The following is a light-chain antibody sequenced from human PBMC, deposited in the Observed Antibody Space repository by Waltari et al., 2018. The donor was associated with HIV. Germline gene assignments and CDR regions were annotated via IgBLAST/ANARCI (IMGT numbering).Light chain of an antibody. V-gene: IGKV3-15*01. CDR3: QQYKNWWT. J-gene: IGKJ1*01. CDR2: GAS. CDR1: QSVSSN. Sequence: ETVMTQSPATLSVSPGEGATLSCRASQSVSSNVAWYPQKPGQAPRLLIYGASTRATGVPARFSGSGSGTEFTLTISSLQSEDFAVYYCQQYKNWWTFGQGTKVEIK.